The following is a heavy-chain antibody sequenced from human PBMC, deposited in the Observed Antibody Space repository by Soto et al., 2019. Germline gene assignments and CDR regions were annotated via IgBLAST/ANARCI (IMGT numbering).Heavy chain of an antibody. CDR3: ARGRTGIRYYYYGMDV. D-gene: IGHD1-1*01. Sequence: SETLSLTCAVYGGSFSGYYWSWIRQPPGKGLEWIGEINHSGSTNYNPSLKSRVTISVDTSKNQFSLKLSSVTAADTAVYYCARGRTGIRYYYYGMDVWGQGTTVTVS. CDR1: GGSFSGYY. V-gene: IGHV4-34*01. J-gene: IGHJ6*02. CDR2: INHSGST.